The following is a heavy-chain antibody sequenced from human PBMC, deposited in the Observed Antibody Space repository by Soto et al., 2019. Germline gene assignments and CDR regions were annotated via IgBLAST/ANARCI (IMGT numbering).Heavy chain of an antibody. CDR2: ISYDGSNK. J-gene: IGHJ4*02. CDR1: GFTFSSYG. V-gene: IGHV3-30*18. Sequence: VGSLRLSCAASGFTFSSYGMHWVRQAPGKGLEWVAVISYDGSNKYYADSVKGRFTISRDNSKNTLYLQMNSLRAEDTAVYYCAKDLLGYSYGASVWGQGTLVTVSS. CDR3: AKDLLGYSYGASV. D-gene: IGHD5-18*01.